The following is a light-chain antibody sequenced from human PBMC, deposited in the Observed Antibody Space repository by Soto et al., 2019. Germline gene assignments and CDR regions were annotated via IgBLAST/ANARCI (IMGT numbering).Light chain of an antibody. J-gene: IGKJ2*01. CDR2: DAF. CDR3: QQPSNWPPCTT. Sequence: EVVLTQSPATLSLSPGERAILSCRASQSISKYLAWYQQKPGQAPRLLIYDAFNRATGIPARFSGSGSGTDFTLTISSLEPEDFAVYYCQQPSNWPPCTTFGQGTKLEIK. V-gene: IGKV3-11*01. CDR1: QSISKY.